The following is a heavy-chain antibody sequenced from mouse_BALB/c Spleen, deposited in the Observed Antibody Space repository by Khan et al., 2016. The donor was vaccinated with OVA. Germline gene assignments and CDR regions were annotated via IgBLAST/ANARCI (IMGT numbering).Heavy chain of an antibody. CDR2: ISYSGNT. J-gene: IGHJ2*01. Sequence: EVKLEVSGPGLVKPSQSLSLTCTVTGYSITTDYAWNWIRQFPGNKLEWMGYISYSGNTKYNPSLKSRISITRDTSKNQFFLQLKSVTTEDTARYYCARVYGGDFDYWGQGTTLTFSS. CDR3: ARVYGGDFDY. D-gene: IGHD1-1*01. CDR1: GYSITTDYA. V-gene: IGHV3-2*02.